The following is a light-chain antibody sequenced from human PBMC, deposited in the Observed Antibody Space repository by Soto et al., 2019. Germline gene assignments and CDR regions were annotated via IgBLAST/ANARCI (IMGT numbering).Light chain of an antibody. CDR2: AAS. Sequence: DIQLTQSPSFLSASVGDRVTITCRASQDISNYLVWYQQKPGKAPKPLIYAASTLQSGVPSRFSGSGSGTEFTLTISSLQPEDFATYYCQQLNSYPLTFGPGTHVDIK. CDR3: QQLNSYPLT. V-gene: IGKV1-9*01. CDR1: QDISNY. J-gene: IGKJ3*01.